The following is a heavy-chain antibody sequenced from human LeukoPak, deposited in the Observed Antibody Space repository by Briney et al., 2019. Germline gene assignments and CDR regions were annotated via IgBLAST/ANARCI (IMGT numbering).Heavy chain of an antibody. J-gene: IGHJ4*02. CDR3: AKDRPLSDY. CDR1: GFTFSNYA. V-gene: IGHV3-23*01. CDR2: ISSSGGST. Sequence: GSLRLSCAASGFTFSNYAMNWVRQAPGKGLEWVSGISSSGGSTYYADSVKGRFTISRDNSKNTLYLQMNSLRAEDTAVYYCAKDRPLSDYWGQGTLVTVSS.